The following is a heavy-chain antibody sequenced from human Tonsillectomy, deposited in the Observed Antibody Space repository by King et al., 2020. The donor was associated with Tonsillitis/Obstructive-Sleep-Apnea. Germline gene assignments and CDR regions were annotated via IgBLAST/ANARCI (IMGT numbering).Heavy chain of an antibody. J-gene: IGHJ2*01. V-gene: IGHV4-59*01. CDR2: IYYSGST. CDR1: GGSISSYY. Sequence: VQLQESGPGLVKPSETLSLTCTVSGGSISSYYWSWIRQPPGKGLEWIGYIYYSGSTNYNPSLKSRVTISVDTSKNQFSLKLSSVTAADTAVYYCASALAIRGGRYFDLWGRGTLVTVSS. D-gene: IGHD2-21*01. CDR3: ASALAIRGGRYFDL.